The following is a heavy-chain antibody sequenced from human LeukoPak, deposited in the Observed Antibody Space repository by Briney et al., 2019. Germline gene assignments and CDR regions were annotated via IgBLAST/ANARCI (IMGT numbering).Heavy chain of an antibody. J-gene: IGHJ4*02. CDR2: SYYSGST. V-gene: IGHV4-31*03. CDR3: AKDDIAVAPTSIVTG. Sequence: PSETLSLTCTVSGGSISSGGYYWSWIRQRPGKGLEWIGYSYYSGSTYYNPSLKSRVTISVDTSKNQFALKLSSVTAADTAVSYCAKDDIAVAPTSIVTGWGQGTLVTVSS. CDR1: GGSISSGGYY. D-gene: IGHD6-19*01.